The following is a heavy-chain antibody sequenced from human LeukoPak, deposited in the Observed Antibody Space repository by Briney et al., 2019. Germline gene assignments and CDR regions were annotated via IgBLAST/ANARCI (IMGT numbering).Heavy chain of an antibody. V-gene: IGHV3-66*01. CDR2: IYIDGTT. J-gene: IGHJ4*02. CDR3: ARDLNWETY. Sequence: PGGSLRLSCTASGFTVSSTYMTWVRQAPGKGLEWVSIIYIDGTTYYADSVKGRFTISRDNAKNTVYLQMNSLRAEDTAVYYCARDLNWETYWGQGTLVSVSS. D-gene: IGHD7-27*01. CDR1: GFTVSSTY.